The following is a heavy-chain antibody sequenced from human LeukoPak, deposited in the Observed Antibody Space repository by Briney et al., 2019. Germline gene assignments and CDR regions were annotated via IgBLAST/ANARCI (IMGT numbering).Heavy chain of an antibody. CDR2: ISSSGGTT. Sequence: GGSLRLSCAASGFTFTSYAMSWVRQAPGKGLEWVSTISSSGGTTHYADSVKGRFTISRGNSKNTLYLQMNSLRAEDTAVYYCANAPVYSSSWYGFYYWGQGTQVTVSS. J-gene: IGHJ4*02. CDR1: GFTFTSYA. CDR3: ANAPVYSSSWYGFYY. D-gene: IGHD6-13*01. V-gene: IGHV3-23*01.